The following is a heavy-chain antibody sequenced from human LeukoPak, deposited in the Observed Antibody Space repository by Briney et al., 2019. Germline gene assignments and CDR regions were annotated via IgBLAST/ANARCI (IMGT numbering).Heavy chain of an antibody. CDR1: GLIFSGST. CDR2: IRTKANNYAT. J-gene: IGHJ6*02. CDR3: TTHSEGDV. D-gene: IGHD2-15*01. Sequence: GGSLKLSCAASGLIFSGSTIHWVRQASGKRLEWVGRIRTKANNYATAYGESVKGRFTMSRDDSKNTAYLQMSSLKTEDTAVYYCTTHSEGDVWGQGTTVTVSS. V-gene: IGHV3-73*01.